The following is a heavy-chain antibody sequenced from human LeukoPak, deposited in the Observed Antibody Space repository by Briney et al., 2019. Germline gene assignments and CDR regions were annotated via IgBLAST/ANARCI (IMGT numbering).Heavy chain of an antibody. CDR2: INPNSGGT. V-gene: IGHV1-2*02. CDR3: ARDQGNSSSWHSTSGY. D-gene: IGHD6-13*01. CDR1: GYTFTGYY. J-gene: IGHJ4*02. Sequence: ASVKVSCKASGYTFTGYYMHWVRQAPGQGLEWMGWINPNSGGTNYAQKFQGRVTMTRDTSTSTAYMELRSLRSDDTAVYYCARDQGNSSSWHSTSGYWGQGTLVTVSS.